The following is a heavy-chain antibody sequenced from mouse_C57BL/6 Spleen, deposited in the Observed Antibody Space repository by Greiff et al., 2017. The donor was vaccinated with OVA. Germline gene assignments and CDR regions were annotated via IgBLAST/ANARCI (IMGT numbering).Heavy chain of an antibody. D-gene: IGHD2-3*01. CDR3: AREDDGYIDY. CDR2: ISDGGSYT. V-gene: IGHV5-4*01. J-gene: IGHJ2*01. CDR1: GFTFSSYA. Sequence: EVQVVESGGGLVKPGGSLKLSCAASGFTFSSYAMSWVRQTPEKRLEWVATISDGGSYTYYPDNVKGRFTISRDNAKNNLYLQMSHLKSEDTAMYYCAREDDGYIDYWGQGTTLTVSS.